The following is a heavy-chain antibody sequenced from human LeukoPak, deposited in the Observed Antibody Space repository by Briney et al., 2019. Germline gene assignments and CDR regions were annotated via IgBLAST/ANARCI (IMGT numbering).Heavy chain of an antibody. V-gene: IGHV3-15*01. CDR1: GFTFSNAW. CDR3: AKIPQVATVTVPYFDH. Sequence: GGSLRLSCVVSGFTFSNAWLSWVRQAPGKGLEWLGRIKSKTDGGTTDYAAPVKGRFTISRDDSKTTLYLQMNSLRAEDTAVYYCAKIPQVATVTVPYFDHWGQGTLVTVSS. CDR2: IKSKTDGGTT. J-gene: IGHJ4*02. D-gene: IGHD2-21*01.